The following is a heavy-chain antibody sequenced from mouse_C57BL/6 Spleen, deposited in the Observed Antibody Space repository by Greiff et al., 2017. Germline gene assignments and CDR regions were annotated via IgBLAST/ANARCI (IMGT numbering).Heavy chain of an antibody. D-gene: IGHD2-13*01. V-gene: IGHV1-54*01. CDR3: ARGDEGDYDFDG. Sequence: VQLQQSGAELVRPGTSVKVSCKASGYAFTNYLIEWVKQRPGKGLEWIGVINPGSGGTNYTEKFKGKATLTAEKYSSTAYMQRSSLTSEDSAVYFCARGDEGDYDFDGWGQGTTLTVAS. CDR1: GYAFTNYL. J-gene: IGHJ2*01. CDR2: INPGSGGT.